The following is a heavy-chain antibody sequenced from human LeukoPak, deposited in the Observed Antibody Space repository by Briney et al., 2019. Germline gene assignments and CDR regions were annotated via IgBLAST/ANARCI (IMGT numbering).Heavy chain of an antibody. V-gene: IGHV3-73*01. Sequence: GGSLKLSCAASGFTFSGSAMHWVRQASGKGLEWVGRIRSKANSYATAYAASVKGRFTIPRDDSKNTAYLQMNSLKTEDTAVYYCTRLAAAGKNWFDPWGQGTLVTVSS. CDR2: IRSKANSYAT. J-gene: IGHJ5*02. CDR1: GFTFSGSA. CDR3: TRLAAAGKNWFDP. D-gene: IGHD6-13*01.